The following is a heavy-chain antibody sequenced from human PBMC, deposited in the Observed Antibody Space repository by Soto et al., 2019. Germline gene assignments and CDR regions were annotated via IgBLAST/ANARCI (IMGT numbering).Heavy chain of an antibody. CDR1: GGTFSSYA. Sequence: QVQLVQSGAEVKKPGSSGTVSCKAPGGTFSSYAISWVRQAPGQGLEWMGGIIPIFGTAKYAQKFPGRVTITADESTSTGYMELSSLRSEDTAVYYCARSQGGSSSLDIYYYYYYGMDVWGQGTTVTVSS. J-gene: IGHJ6*02. CDR2: IIPIFGTA. V-gene: IGHV1-69*01. CDR3: ARSQGGSSSLDIYYYYYYGMDV. D-gene: IGHD2-15*01.